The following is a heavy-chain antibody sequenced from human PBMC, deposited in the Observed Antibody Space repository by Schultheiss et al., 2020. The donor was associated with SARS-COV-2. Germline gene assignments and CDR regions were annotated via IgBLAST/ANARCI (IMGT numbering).Heavy chain of an antibody. J-gene: IGHJ6*02. D-gene: IGHD3-3*01. CDR1: GFTFSSYG. CDR2: IWYDGSNK. V-gene: IGHV3-33*01. Sequence: GGSLRLSCAASGFTFSSYGMHWVRQAPGKGLEWVAVIWYDGSNKYYADSVKGRFTISRDNAKNTLYLQMNSLRAEDTAVYYCARDGFLDYYYYYGMDVWGQGTTVTVSS. CDR3: ARDGFLDYYYYYGMDV.